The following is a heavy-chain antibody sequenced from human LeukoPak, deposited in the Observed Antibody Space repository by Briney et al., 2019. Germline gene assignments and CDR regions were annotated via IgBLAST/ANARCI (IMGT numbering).Heavy chain of an antibody. J-gene: IGHJ6*02. CDR3: ARTTYYDFWSGYYGPYYYYGMDV. Sequence: SETLSLTCTVSGGSISSDYWSWIRQPPGKGLEWIGEINHSGSTNYNPSLKSRVTISVDTSKNQFSLKLSSVTAADTAAYYCARTTYYDFWSGYYGPYYYYGMDVWGQGTTVTVSS. D-gene: IGHD3-3*01. CDR1: GGSISSDY. V-gene: IGHV4-34*01. CDR2: INHSGST.